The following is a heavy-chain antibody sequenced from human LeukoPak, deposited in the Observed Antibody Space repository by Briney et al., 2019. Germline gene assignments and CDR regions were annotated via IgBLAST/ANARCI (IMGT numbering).Heavy chain of an antibody. CDR3: AKNWNYAD. CDR1: GFTFSTYA. J-gene: IGHJ4*02. D-gene: IGHD1-7*01. V-gene: IGHV3-23*01. CDR2: ITGNGDTI. Sequence: GGSLRLSCAAFGFTFSTYAMNWVRQAPGKGLEWVSLITGNGDTIQYADSVKGRFTISRDNSKNTLYLQMNNVRAEDTAMYYCAKNWNYADWGQGTLVTVSS.